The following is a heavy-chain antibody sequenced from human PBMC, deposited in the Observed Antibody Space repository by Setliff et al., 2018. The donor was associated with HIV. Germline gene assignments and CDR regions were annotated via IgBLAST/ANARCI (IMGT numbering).Heavy chain of an antibody. CDR3: TRGPARRYPGSTVYGL. CDR1: GGSFSDYH. V-gene: IGHV4-34*01. CDR2: VSDSGDT. J-gene: IGHJ1*01. Sequence: ASETLSLTCGVSGGSFSDYHWTWIRQSPGKGLEWIGEVSDSGDTKYNPSLMSRLSMSVEKSKNEFSLKVTSLTAADTAVYFCTRGPARRYPGSTVYGLWGQGTPVTVSS. D-gene: IGHD1-26*01.